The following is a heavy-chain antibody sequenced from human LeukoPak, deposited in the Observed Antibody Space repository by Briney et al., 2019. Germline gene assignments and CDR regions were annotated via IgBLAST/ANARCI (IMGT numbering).Heavy chain of an antibody. J-gene: IGHJ4*02. CDR2: ISSTTGAT. V-gene: IGHV3-23*01. CDR1: GLTFSTYA. Sequence: GGSLRLSCEASGLTFSTYAMTWVRQAPGKGLEWVSAISSTTGATFYADSVKGRFTLSKDNSKSTLFLEMNSLGAEDTADYFCATGYASDRRNAYDHFDFWGPGTLGTVSS. CDR3: ATGYASDRRNAYDHFDF. D-gene: IGHD3-16*01.